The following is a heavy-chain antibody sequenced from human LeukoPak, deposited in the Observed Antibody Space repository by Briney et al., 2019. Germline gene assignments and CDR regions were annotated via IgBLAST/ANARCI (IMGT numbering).Heavy chain of an antibody. V-gene: IGHV3-21*01. CDR1: GFTFSRYS. D-gene: IGHD3-9*01. CDR2: ISSSSSYI. Sequence: PGGSLRLSCAASGFTFSRYSMNWVRQAPGKGLEWVSCISSSSSYIYYANSVKGRFTLSRGNAKNSLYLQMNSLRAEDTAVYYCVRDYENLTGSKTRFHYWGQGTLVTVSS. CDR3: VRDYENLTGSKTRFHY. J-gene: IGHJ4*02.